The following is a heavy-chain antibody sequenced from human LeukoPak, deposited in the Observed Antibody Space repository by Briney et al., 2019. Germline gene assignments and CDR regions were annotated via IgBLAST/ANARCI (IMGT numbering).Heavy chain of an antibody. D-gene: IGHD3-10*01. CDR1: GYTFTSYD. CDR3: ARSNMVRGVIISRPLDY. J-gene: IGHJ4*02. V-gene: IGHV1-8*01. Sequence: ASVKVSCKASGYTFTSYDINWVRQATGQGLEWMGWMNPNSGNTGYAQKFQGRVTMTSNTSISTAYMELSSLRSEDTAVYYCARSNMVRGVIISRPLDYWGQGTLVTVSS. CDR2: MNPNSGNT.